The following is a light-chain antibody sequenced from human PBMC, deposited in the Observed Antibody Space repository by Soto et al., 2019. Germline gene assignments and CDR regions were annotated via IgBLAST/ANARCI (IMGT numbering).Light chain of an antibody. V-gene: IGKV3-15*01. Sequence: EIVMTQSPATLSVSPGGRATLSCRASQIISDTLAWYQQKPGQARRLLIHGASTRATGFTARFSGSGSGTDFTLTISSLQSEDFAVYYCQPYNNWPWTFGQGTQVDIK. CDR1: QIISDT. CDR3: QPYNNWPWT. J-gene: IGKJ1*01. CDR2: GAS.